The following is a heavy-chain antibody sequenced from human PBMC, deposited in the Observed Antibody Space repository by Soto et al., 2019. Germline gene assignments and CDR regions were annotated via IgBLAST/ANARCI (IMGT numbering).Heavy chain of an antibody. J-gene: IGHJ3*02. CDR2: INPNTGVT. V-gene: IGHV1-2*02. Sequence: QVHLLQSGAEVKTPGASVKVSCKASGYTFTGYYIQWVRQAPGQGLEWMGWINPNTGVTNFAQNSHGRLTMTRDTSISTAYMELTRLTSDDTAVYYCARAYGNWSPFDIWGQGTLVTVSS. CDR1: GYTFTGYY. D-gene: IGHD1-1*01. CDR3: ARAYGNWSPFDI.